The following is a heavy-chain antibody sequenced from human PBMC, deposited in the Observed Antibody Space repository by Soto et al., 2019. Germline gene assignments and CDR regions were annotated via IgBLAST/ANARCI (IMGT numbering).Heavy chain of an antibody. V-gene: IGHV4-61*08. CDR3: TREQSDDNYFDP. Sequence: SETLSLTCTVPGAALSSGGYFYTWVRQPPGKGLEWLGYIYYSGGTNYNPSLKSRVTISLDKSKSQFSLRLGSVTAADTAVYYCTREQSDDNYFDPWGQGTLVTVSS. CDR1: GAALSSGGYF. CDR2: IYYSGGT. D-gene: IGHD6-19*01. J-gene: IGHJ5*02.